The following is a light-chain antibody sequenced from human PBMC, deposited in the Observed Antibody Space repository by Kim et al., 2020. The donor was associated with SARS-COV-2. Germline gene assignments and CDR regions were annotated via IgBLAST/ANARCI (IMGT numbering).Light chain of an antibody. CDR3: QQRGSWPLT. J-gene: IGKJ4*01. CDR1: QSVSRY. V-gene: IGKV3-11*01. CDR2: DAS. Sequence: EIVLTQSPATLSLSPGERATVSCRASQSVSRYLAWYQQKPGQAPRLLIYDASNRATGIPARFSGSGSGTDFTLTISSLEPEDFAVYYCQQRGSWPLTFGGGTKVDIK.